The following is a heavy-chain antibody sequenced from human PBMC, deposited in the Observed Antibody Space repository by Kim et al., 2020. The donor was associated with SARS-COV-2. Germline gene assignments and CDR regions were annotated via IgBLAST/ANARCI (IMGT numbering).Heavy chain of an antibody. CDR1: GFTFSSYG. D-gene: IGHD2-2*01. CDR3: ARDRRYRYCSSTSCYVSEAYYYGMDV. J-gene: IGHJ6*02. Sequence: GGSLRLSCAASGFTFSSYGMHWVRQAPGKGLEWVAVISYDGSNKYYADSVKGRFTISRDNSKNTLYLQMNSLRAEDTAVYYCARDRRYRYCSSTSCYVSEAYYYGMDVWGQGTTVTVSS. V-gene: IGHV3-33*05. CDR2: ISYDGSNK.